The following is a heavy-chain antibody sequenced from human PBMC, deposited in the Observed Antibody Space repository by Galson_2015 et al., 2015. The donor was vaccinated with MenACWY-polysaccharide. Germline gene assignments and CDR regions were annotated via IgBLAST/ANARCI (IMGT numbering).Heavy chain of an antibody. CDR1: GFTFSSYG. CDR3: ANGGSGSYLLMGY. D-gene: IGHD3-10*01. J-gene: IGHJ4*02. V-gene: IGHV3-30*18. Sequence: SLRLSCAASGFTFSSYGMHWVRQAPGKGLEWVAVISYDGSNKYYADSVKGRFTISRDNSKNTLYLQMNGLRAEDTAVYYCANGGSGSYLLMGYWGQGTLVTVSS. CDR2: ISYDGSNK.